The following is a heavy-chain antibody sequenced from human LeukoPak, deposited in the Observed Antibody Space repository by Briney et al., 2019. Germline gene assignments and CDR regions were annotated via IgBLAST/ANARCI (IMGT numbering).Heavy chain of an antibody. CDR2: FDPEDGET. D-gene: IGHD6-13*01. J-gene: IGHJ4*02. V-gene: IGHV1-24*01. CDR3: ATARSSSWFFDY. CDR1: GYTLTELS. Sequence: AASVKVSCKVSGYTLTELSMHWVRQAPGKGLEWMGGFDPEDGETIYAQKFQGRVTMTEDTSTDTAYMELSSLRSEDTAVYYCATARSSSWFFDYWGQGTLVTVSS.